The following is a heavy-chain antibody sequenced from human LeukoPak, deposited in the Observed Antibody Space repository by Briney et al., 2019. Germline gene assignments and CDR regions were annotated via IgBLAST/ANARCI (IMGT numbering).Heavy chain of an antibody. CDR1: GFTFSTYW. D-gene: IGHD3-3*01. CDR3: ATDRGWRTSGYYLYYFEY. V-gene: IGHV3-7*01. Sequence: GGSLRLSCAGSGFTFSTYWMTWVRQAPGKGLEWVANINQDGGEKYYVDSVKGRFTISRDNAKNSLYLQMSSLRAEDTAVYYCATDRGWRTSGYYLYYFEYWGQGTLVTFSS. CDR2: INQDGGEK. J-gene: IGHJ4*02.